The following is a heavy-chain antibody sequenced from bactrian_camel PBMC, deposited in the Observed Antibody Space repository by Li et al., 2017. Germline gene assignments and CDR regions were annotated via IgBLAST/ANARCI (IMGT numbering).Heavy chain of an antibody. D-gene: IGHD3*01. CDR1: GVFGFTFSSYD. J-gene: IGHJ4*01. V-gene: IGHV3S40*01. CDR3: AAALRPTYGDTWTGSDY. CDR2: INSVGGST. Sequence: VQLVESGGGLVQPGGSLRLSCVTSGVFGFTFSSYDMSWVRQAPGKGLEWVSAINSVGGSTYYADSVKGRFTISRDNAKNTLYLQMASLKPEDTAVYYCAAALRPTYGDTWTGSDYWGQGTQVTVS.